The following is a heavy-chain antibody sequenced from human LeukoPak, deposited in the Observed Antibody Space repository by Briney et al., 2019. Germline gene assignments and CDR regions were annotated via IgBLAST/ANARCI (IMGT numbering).Heavy chain of an antibody. CDR2: ISSSSSYI. CDR3: AREKAAAATPYYYYGMDV. CDR1: GFTFSSYS. D-gene: IGHD6-13*01. Sequence: GGSLRLFCAASGFTFSSYSMNWVRQAPGKGLEWVSSISSSSSYIYYADSVKGRFTISRDNAKNSLYLQMNSLRAEDTAVYYCAREKAAAATPYYYYGMDVWGKGTTVTVSS. V-gene: IGHV3-21*01. J-gene: IGHJ6*04.